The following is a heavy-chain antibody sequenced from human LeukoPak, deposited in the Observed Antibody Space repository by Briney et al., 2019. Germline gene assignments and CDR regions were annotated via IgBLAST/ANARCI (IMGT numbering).Heavy chain of an antibody. V-gene: IGHV3-21*01. CDR2: ISSSSSYI. CDR1: GFIFSNYG. D-gene: IGHD5-12*01. J-gene: IGHJ4*02. CDR3: ARVGYDVY. Sequence: GGSLRLSCAASGFIFSNYGMSWVRQAPGKGLEWVSSISSSSSYIYYADSVKGRFTISRDNAKNSLYLQMNSLRAEDTAVYYCARVGYDVYWGQGTLVTVSS.